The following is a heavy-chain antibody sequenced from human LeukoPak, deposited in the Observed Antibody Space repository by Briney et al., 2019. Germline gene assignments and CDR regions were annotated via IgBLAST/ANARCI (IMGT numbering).Heavy chain of an antibody. V-gene: IGHV3-21*01. J-gene: IGHJ6*04. D-gene: IGHD6-13*01. CDR2: ISSSSYI. Sequence: GRSLRLSCAASGFTFSSYSMNWVRQAPGQGLEWVSSISSSSYIYYADSVKGRFTISRDNAKNSLYLQMNSLRAEDTAVYYCARFTARSYSSSSSDVWGKGTTVTVSS. CDR3: ARFTARSYSSSSSDV. CDR1: GFTFSSYS.